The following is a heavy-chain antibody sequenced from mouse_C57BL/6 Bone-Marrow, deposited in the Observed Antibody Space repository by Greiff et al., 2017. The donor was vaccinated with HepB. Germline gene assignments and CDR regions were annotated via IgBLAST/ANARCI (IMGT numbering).Heavy chain of an antibody. Sequence: LQESGAELARPGASVKLSCKASGYTFTSYGISWVKQRTGQGLEWIGEIYPRSGNTYYNEKFKGKATLTADKSSSTAYMELRSLTSEDSAVYFCARWGNYDGYYCAMDYWGQGTSVTVSS. D-gene: IGHD2-3*01. J-gene: IGHJ4*01. CDR3: ARWGNYDGYYCAMDY. V-gene: IGHV1-81*01. CDR2: IYPRSGNT. CDR1: GYTFTSYG.